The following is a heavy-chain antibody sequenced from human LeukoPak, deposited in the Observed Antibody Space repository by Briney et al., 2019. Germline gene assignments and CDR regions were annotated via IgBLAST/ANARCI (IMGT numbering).Heavy chain of an antibody. CDR1: GFTFSSYN. Sequence: RGSLRLSCAASGFTFSSYNMNWVRQVPGKGPEWVSSISSSSSYIYYADSVKGRFTISRDNAKNSLYLQMISLRAEDTAVYYCARHVVAVGFDYWGQGTLVTVSS. CDR3: ARHVVAVGFDY. D-gene: IGHD3-22*01. V-gene: IGHV3-21*01. J-gene: IGHJ4*02. CDR2: ISSSSSYI.